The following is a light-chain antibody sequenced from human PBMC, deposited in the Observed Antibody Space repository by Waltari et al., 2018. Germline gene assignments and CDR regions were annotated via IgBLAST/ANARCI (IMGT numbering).Light chain of an antibody. V-gene: IGLV1-44*01. CDR3: AAWDDSLNGWV. Sequence: QSVLTQSPSASGTPGQRVTISCSGSSPNIGSNTVNWYKQVPGTALKLLISTNKRRPSWVPDLFSGSKSGTSASLAISGLQSEDEADYFCAAWDDSLNGWVFGGGTKLSVL. J-gene: IGLJ3*02. CDR1: SPNIGSNT. CDR2: TNK.